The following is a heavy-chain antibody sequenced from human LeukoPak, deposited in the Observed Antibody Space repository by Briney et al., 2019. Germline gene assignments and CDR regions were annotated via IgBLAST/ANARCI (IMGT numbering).Heavy chain of an antibody. J-gene: IGHJ4*02. CDR3: AKKSDYDSSENFDY. CDR1: GFTFDDYA. V-gene: IGHV3-23*01. D-gene: IGHD3-22*01. Sequence: PGGSLRLSCAASGFTFDDYAMHWVRQAPGKGLEWVSAISGSGGSTYYADSVKGRFTISRDNSKNTLYLQMNSLRAEDTAVYYCAKKSDYDSSENFDYWGQGTLVTVSS. CDR2: ISGSGGST.